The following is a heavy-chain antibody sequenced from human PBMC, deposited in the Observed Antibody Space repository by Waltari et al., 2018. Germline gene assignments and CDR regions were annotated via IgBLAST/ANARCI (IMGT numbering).Heavy chain of an antibody. J-gene: IGHJ6*02. CDR3: ARLRENYYYYYGMDV. Sequence: QVQLVQSGAAVKKPGSSVKVSCKASGGTFSSSATSWVRQTPGQWLEWMGGSIPIFCTANYAQKVQGRVTITADESTSTAYMELSSLRSEDTAVYYCARLRENYYYYYGMDVWGQGTTVTVSS. V-gene: IGHV1-69*01. D-gene: IGHD1-26*01. CDR2: SIPIFCTA. CDR1: GGTFSSSA.